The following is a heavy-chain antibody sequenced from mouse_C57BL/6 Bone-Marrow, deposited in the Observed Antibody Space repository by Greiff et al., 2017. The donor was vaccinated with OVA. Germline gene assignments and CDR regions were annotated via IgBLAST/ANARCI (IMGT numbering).Heavy chain of an antibody. J-gene: IGHJ2*01. D-gene: IGHD6-1*01. Sequence: EVKLMESGGGLVQPGGSLSLSCAASGFTFTDYYMSWVRQPPGKALEWLGFIRNKANGYTTEYSASVKGRFTISRDNSQSILYLQMNALRAEDSATYYCARSWASFDYWGQGTTLTVSS. V-gene: IGHV7-3*01. CDR3: ARSWASFDY. CDR2: IRNKANGYTT. CDR1: GFTFTDYY.